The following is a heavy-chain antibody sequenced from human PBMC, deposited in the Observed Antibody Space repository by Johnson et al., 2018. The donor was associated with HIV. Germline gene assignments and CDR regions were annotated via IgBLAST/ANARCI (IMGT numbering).Heavy chain of an antibody. CDR3: ARDKGRGAFDI. CDR2: ISWNSGSI. CDR1: GFTFDDYA. Sequence: VESGGGLVQPGRSLRLSCAASGFTFDDYAMHWVRQAPGKGLAWVSGISWNSGSIGYADSVKGRFTISRDNSKNTLYLQMNSLRAEDTAVYYCARDKGRGAFDIWGQGTMVTVSS. V-gene: IGHV3-9*01. J-gene: IGHJ3*02. D-gene: IGHD3-10*01.